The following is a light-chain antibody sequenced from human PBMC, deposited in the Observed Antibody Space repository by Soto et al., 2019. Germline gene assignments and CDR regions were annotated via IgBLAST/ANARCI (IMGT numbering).Light chain of an antibody. CDR1: QSVSSSY. J-gene: IGKJ1*01. V-gene: IGKV3-20*01. CDR3: QQYDSSPKT. CDR2: GAS. Sequence: DNVLTQSPDTLSLSPGERATLSCRASQSVSSSYLAWYQQKPGQAPRLLIYGASSRATGIPDRFSGSGSGTDFTLTISRLETEDFAVYYCQQYDSSPKTFGQGTKVEIK.